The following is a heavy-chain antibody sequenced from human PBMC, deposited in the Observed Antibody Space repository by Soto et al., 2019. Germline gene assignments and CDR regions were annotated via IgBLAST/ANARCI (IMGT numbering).Heavy chain of an antibody. CDR2: ISSSSSTI. D-gene: IGHD3-16*01. CDR3: VRGGAFKIGY. CDR1: GFTLSSYS. J-gene: IGHJ4*02. V-gene: IGHV3-48*02. Sequence: EVQLVESGGRLVQPGGSLRLSCAASGFTLSSYSMNWARQAPGKGLEWVSYISSSSSTIYYADSVKGRFTISRDNAKNSLYLQMNSLRDEDTAVYYCVRGGAFKIGYWGQGTLVTVSS.